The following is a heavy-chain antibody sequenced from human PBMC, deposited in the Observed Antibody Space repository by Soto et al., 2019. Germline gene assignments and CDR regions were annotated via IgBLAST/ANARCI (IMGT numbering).Heavy chain of an antibody. CDR1: GFTFSTFW. CDR3: ARDFEY. Sequence: EVQLVESGGGLVQPGGSLRLSCEASGFTFSTFWMHWVRQAPGKGLVWVSRINSDGSSTNYADSVKGRVTISRDNDKNMLYLQMNSLRAEDTAVYYCARDFEYWGQGTLVTVSS. V-gene: IGHV3-74*01. CDR2: INSDGSST. J-gene: IGHJ4*02.